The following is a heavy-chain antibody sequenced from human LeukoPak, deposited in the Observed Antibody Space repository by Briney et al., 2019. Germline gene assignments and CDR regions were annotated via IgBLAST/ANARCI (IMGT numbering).Heavy chain of an antibody. Sequence: SQTLSLTCTVSGGSISSGDYYWSWIRQPPGKGLEWIGYIYYSGSTYYNPSLKSRVTISVDTSKNQFSLKLSSVTAADAAVYYCARYKYSNPFGLDYWGQGTLVTVSS. V-gene: IGHV4-30-4*01. CDR3: ARYKYSNPFGLDY. D-gene: IGHD4-11*01. J-gene: IGHJ4*02. CDR1: GGSISSGDYY. CDR2: IYYSGST.